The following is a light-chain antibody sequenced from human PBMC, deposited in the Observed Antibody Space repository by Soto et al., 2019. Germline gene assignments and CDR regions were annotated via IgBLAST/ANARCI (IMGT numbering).Light chain of an antibody. V-gene: IGKV3-11*01. Sequence: ETVLTQSPATLSLSPGERATLSCRASQSVRSNLAWYQHKPGQAPRLLIYDASNRATGIPGSFSGSGSGTAFTLTISNLQPEDVAVYYCQQRDNWPRTFGQGAKVEIK. J-gene: IGKJ1*01. CDR3: QQRDNWPRT. CDR1: QSVRSN. CDR2: DAS.